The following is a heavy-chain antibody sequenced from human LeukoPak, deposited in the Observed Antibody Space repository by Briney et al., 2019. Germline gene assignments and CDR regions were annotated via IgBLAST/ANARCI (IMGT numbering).Heavy chain of an antibody. D-gene: IGHD2-2*01. Sequence: GGSLRLSCAASGFTFSSYAMHWVRQAPGKGLEWVAVISYDGSNKYYADSVKGRFTISRDNSKNTLYPQMNSLRAEDTAVYYCARDQRVVLDYWGQGTLVTVSS. CDR2: ISYDGSNK. V-gene: IGHV3-30*01. CDR1: GFTFSSYA. CDR3: ARDQRVVLDY. J-gene: IGHJ4*02.